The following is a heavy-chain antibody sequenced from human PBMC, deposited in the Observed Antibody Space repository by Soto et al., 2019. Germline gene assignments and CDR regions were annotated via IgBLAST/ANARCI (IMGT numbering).Heavy chain of an antibody. J-gene: IGHJ6*02. V-gene: IGHV4-59*01. CDR1: GGSISSYY. CDR3: ARARIAAARLRGGYYYYGMDV. CDR2: IYYSGST. D-gene: IGHD6-6*01. Sequence: SETLSLTCTVSGGSISSYYWSWIRQPPGKGLEWIGYIYYSGSTNYNPTLKSRVTISVDTSKNQFSLKLSSVTAADTAVYYCARARIAAARLRGGYYYYGMDVWGQGTTVTVSS.